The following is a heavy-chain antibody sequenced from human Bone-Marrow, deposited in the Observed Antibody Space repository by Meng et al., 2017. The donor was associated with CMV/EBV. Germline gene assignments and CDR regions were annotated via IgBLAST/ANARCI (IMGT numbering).Heavy chain of an antibody. V-gene: IGHV3-74*01. CDR2: INSDGSST. CDR1: GFTFSSYW. Sequence: GGSLRLSCAAAGFTFSSYWMHWVRQAPGKGLVWVSRINSDGSSTSYADSVKGRFTISRDNAKNTLYLQMNSLRAEDTAVYYRERDRIVVVPAATNWFDPWGQGTLVTVSS. CDR3: ERDRIVVVPAATNWFDP. D-gene: IGHD2-2*01. J-gene: IGHJ5*02.